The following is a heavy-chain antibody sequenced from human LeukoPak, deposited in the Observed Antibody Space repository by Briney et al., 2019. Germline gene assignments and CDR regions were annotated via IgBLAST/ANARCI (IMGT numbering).Heavy chain of an antibody. CDR3: ARGLALPMIVVVITTTLDY. V-gene: IGHV1-2*02. CDR2: INPNSGGT. J-gene: IGHJ4*02. Sequence: ASVKVSCKASGYTFTGYYMHWVRQAPGQGLEWMGWINPNSGGTNYAQKFQGRVTMTRDTSISTAYMELSRLRSDDTAVYYCARGLALPMIVVVITTTLDYWGQGTLVTVSS. D-gene: IGHD3-22*01. CDR1: GYTFTGYY.